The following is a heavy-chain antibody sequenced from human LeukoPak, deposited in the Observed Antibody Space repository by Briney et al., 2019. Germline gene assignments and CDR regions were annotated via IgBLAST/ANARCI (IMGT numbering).Heavy chain of an antibody. CDR2: IGGGGDA. V-gene: IGHV3-23*01. CDR3: SRGAGGGPDVY. D-gene: IGHD4-23*01. J-gene: IGHJ4*02. CDR1: GFTFSTFA. Sequence: GGSLRLSCAGSGFTFSTFAMRWVRQAPGKGLDWVSSIGGGGDAHYADAAKGRFTISRNNAQNTLSLQMNNLRSEDTAIYYCSRGAGGGPDVYWGQGILVTVSS.